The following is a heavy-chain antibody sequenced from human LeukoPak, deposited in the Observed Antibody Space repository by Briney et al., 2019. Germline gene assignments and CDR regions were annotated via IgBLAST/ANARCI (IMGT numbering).Heavy chain of an antibody. CDR3: ARSATYYDILTGVYYYYYMDV. CDR1: GGSISSYY. CDR2: IYTSGST. V-gene: IGHV4-4*07. D-gene: IGHD3-9*01. J-gene: IGHJ6*03. Sequence: SETLSLTCTVSGGSISSYYWSWIRQPPGKGLEWIGRIYTSGSTNYNPSLKSRVTMSVDTSKDQFSLKLSSVTAADTAVYYCARSATYYDILTGVYYYYYMDVWGKGTTVTVSS.